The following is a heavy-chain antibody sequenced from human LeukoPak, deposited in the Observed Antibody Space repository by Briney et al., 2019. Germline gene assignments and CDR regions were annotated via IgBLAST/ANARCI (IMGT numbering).Heavy chain of an antibody. CDR3: AKLGFVVVTAIRFVGAFDI. CDR1: GFTFSSYA. J-gene: IGHJ3*02. Sequence: GGSLRLSCAASGFTFSSYAMSWVRQAPGKGLEWVSAISGSGGSTHYADSVKGRFTISRDNSKNTLYLQMNSLRAEDTAVYYCAKLGFVVVTAIRFVGAFDIWGQGTMVTVSS. CDR2: ISGSGGST. D-gene: IGHD2-21*02. V-gene: IGHV3-23*01.